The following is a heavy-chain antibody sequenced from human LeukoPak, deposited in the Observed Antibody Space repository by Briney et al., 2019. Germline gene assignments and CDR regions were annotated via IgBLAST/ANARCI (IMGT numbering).Heavy chain of an antibody. V-gene: IGHV4-39*01. CDR2: IYYSGST. J-gene: IGHJ5*02. Sequence: SETLSLTCTVSGGSISSNSCCWGWIRRPPGKGLEWIGSIYYSGSTYYNPSLKSRVTIFVDTSKNQFSLKLISVTAADTAVYYCARQGGDTMVRGVVRDWFDPWGQGTLVTVSS. CDR1: GGSISSNSCC. D-gene: IGHD3-10*01. CDR3: ARQGGDTMVRGVVRDWFDP.